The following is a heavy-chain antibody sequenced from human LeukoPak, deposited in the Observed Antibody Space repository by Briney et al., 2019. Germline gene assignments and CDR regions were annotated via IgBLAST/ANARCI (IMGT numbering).Heavy chain of an antibody. CDR3: AKGHYRGGYFDY. Sequence: PGGSLRLSCAASGSTFSSYAMSWVRQAPGKGLEWVSAISGSGGSTYYADSVKGRFTISRDNSKNTLYLQMNSLRAEDTAVYYCAKGHYRGGYFDYWGQGTLVTVSS. D-gene: IGHD3-10*01. J-gene: IGHJ4*02. CDR1: GSTFSSYA. V-gene: IGHV3-23*01. CDR2: ISGSGGST.